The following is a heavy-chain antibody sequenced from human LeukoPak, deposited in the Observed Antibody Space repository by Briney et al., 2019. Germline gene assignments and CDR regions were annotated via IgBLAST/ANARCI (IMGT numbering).Heavy chain of an antibody. CDR1: GFTFRDYY. V-gene: IGHV3-11*01. Sequence: GGSLRLSCAASGFTFRDYYMSWIRQAPGKGLESVSYISDTGSVIYYADSVKGRFTISRDNAQKSVYLQMNSLRAEDTAVYFCVGDSNGYFYGHDYWGQGTLVAVSS. CDR2: ISDTGSVI. CDR3: VGDSNGYFYGHDY. J-gene: IGHJ4*02. D-gene: IGHD3-22*01.